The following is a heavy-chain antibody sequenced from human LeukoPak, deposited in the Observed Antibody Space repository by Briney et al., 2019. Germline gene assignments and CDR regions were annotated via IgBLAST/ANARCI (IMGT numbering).Heavy chain of an antibody. V-gene: IGHV1-46*01. D-gene: IGHD2/OR15-2a*01. CDR2: INPSGGST. J-gene: IGHJ4*02. CDR3: ARDLLSGVHLYYFDY. CDR1: GYTFTSYY. Sequence: GASVRVSCKASGYTFTSYYMHWVRQAPGQGLEWMGIINPSGGSTSYAQKFQGRVTMTRDTSTSTVYMELSSLRSEDTAVYYCARDLLSGVHLYYFDYWGQGTLVTVSS.